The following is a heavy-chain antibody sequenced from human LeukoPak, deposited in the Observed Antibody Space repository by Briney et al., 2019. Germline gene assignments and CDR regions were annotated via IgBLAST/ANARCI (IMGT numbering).Heavy chain of an antibody. CDR1: GFTFDDYA. Sequence: GGSLRLSCAASGFTFDDYAMHWVRQAPGKGLEWVSGISWNSGSIGYADSVKGRFTISRDNAKNSLYLQMNSLRAEDTALYYCAKETARYCSSTSCYTLDYWGQGTLVTVSS. CDR2: ISWNSGSI. CDR3: AKETARYCSSTSCYTLDY. D-gene: IGHD2-2*02. V-gene: IGHV3-9*01. J-gene: IGHJ4*02.